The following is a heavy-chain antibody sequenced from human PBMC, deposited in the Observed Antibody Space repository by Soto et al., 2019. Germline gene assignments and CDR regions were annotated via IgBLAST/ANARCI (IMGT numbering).Heavy chain of an antibody. CDR1: GYTFTNYG. Sequence: ASVKVSCKSSGYTFTNYGISWVRQAPGQGLEWMGWISAYNGNTKYAQKLQGRVTMTTDTSTSTAYMELRSLRSDDTAVYYCARDVGSGSYYNQYNWFDPWGQGTLVTVPQ. CDR2: ISAYNGNT. CDR3: ARDVGSGSYYNQYNWFDP. D-gene: IGHD3-10*01. J-gene: IGHJ5*02. V-gene: IGHV1-18*01.